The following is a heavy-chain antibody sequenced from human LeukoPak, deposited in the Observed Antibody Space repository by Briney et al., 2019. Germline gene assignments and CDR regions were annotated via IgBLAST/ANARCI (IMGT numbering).Heavy chain of an antibody. J-gene: IGHJ4*02. CDR1: GGSFSGYY. CDR3: ARHSAGIAARRAPFDY. V-gene: IGHV4-34*01. CDR2: INHSGST. D-gene: IGHD6-6*01. Sequence: PSETLSLTCAVYGGSFSGYYWSWIRQPPGKGLEWIGEINHSGSTNYNPSLKSRVTIPVDTSKNQFSLKLSSVTAADTAVYYCARHSAGIAARRAPFDYWGQGTLVTVSS.